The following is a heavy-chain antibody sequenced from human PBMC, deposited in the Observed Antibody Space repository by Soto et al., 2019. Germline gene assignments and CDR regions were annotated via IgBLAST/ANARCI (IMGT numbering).Heavy chain of an antibody. D-gene: IGHD6-13*01. CDR2: IKSKTDGGTT. CDR1: VFTFSNAW. J-gene: IGHJ6*02. CDR3: TTPGSSSWYRFYYYYYGMDV. Sequence: GGSLRLSCAASVFTFSNAWMNWVRQAPGKGLEWVGRIKSKTDGGTTDYAAPVKGRFTISRDDSKNTLYLQMNSLKTEDTAVYYCTTPGSSSWYRFYYYYYGMDVWGQGTTVTVSS. V-gene: IGHV3-15*07.